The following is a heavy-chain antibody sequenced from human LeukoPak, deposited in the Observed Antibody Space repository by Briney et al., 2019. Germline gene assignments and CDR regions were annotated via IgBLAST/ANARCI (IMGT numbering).Heavy chain of an antibody. CDR1: GFTSSSYA. D-gene: IGHD4-17*01. J-gene: IGHJ5*02. CDR3: AREGNYGDYANWFDP. Sequence: GGSLRLSCAASGFTSSSYAMSWVRQAPGKGLEWVSSISSTGTYIYYADSVKGRFTISRDNAKNSLYLQMNSLRAEDTAVYYCAREGNYGDYANWFDPWGQGTLVTVSS. V-gene: IGHV3-21*01. CDR2: ISSTGTYI.